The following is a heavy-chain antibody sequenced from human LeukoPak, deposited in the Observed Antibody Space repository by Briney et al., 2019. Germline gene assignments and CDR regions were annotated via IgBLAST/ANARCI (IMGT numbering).Heavy chain of an antibody. D-gene: IGHD2-15*01. CDR2: INQDGSEK. CDR3: ARGVAYCSGGSCYILDWFDP. V-gene: IGHV3-7*03. J-gene: IGHJ5*02. Sequence: GGSLRLSCAASTFTFNNYWMSWVRQAPGEGLEWVANINQDGSEKYYVGSVKGRFSISRDNAKTSLYLRMNSLRAEDTAVYYCARGVAYCSGGSCYILDWFDPWGQGTLVTVSS. CDR1: TFTFNNYW.